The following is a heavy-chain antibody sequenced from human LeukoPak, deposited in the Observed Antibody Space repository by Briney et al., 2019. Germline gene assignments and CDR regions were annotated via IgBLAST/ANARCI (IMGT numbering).Heavy chain of an antibody. V-gene: IGHV1-8*01. Sequence: ASVKVSCKASGYTFPSYDIKWVRQATGQGLEWMGWMNPNRGNTGCAQKFQGRVTMTRHTSISTAYMELSSLRSEDTAVYYCARSGGATTHYYYYMDVWGKGTTVTVSS. CDR2: MNPNRGNT. J-gene: IGHJ6*03. CDR3: ARSGGATTHYYYYMDV. CDR1: GYTFPSYD. D-gene: IGHD1-26*01.